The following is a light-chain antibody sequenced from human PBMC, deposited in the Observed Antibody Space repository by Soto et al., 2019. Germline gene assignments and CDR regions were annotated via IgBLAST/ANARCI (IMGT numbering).Light chain of an antibody. CDR1: QSVSSSY. CDR2: GAS. J-gene: IGKJ5*01. V-gene: IGKV3-20*01. Sequence: PGERATLSCRASQSVSSSYIAWYQQRPGQTPSLLIYGASTRATGIPDRFSGSGSGTHFTLTISRLEPGDFAVYYCQHFGGTTFTFGQGTRLQIK. CDR3: QHFGGTTFT.